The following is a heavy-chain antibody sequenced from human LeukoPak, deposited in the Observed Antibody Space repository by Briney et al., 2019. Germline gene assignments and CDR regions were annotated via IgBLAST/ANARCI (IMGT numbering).Heavy chain of an antibody. CDR3: DRIIHQTTDTGDFDL. J-gene: IGHJ4*02. V-gene: IGHV4-59*01. Sequence: SETLSLTCTVSGGSIVSYYWNWIRQPPGKGLEWIGYSYSTGITKYNPSLKSQVTISADTSKNQVSLRLTSVSAADTAVYFCDRIIHQTTDTGDFDLWGRGTLVTVSS. CDR1: GGSIVSYY. CDR2: SYSTGIT. D-gene: IGHD1-14*01.